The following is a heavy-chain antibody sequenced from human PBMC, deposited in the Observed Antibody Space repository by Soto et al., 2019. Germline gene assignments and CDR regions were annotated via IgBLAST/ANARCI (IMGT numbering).Heavy chain of an antibody. CDR3: AREGIGEVYGMDV. J-gene: IGHJ6*02. V-gene: IGHV4-61*01. D-gene: IGHD4-17*01. Sequence: QVQLQESGPGLVKPSETLSLTCTVSGGSVSSGSYYWNWIRQPPGKGLEWIGYIYYSGSTNYNPSLKSRVTTSVDTSKTQFSLKLSSVTAADTAVYYCAREGIGEVYGMDVWGQGTTVTVSS. CDR2: IYYSGST. CDR1: GGSVSSGSYY.